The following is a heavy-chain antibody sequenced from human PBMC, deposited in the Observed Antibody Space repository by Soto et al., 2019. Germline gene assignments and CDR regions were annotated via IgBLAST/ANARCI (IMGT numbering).Heavy chain of an antibody. CDR2: LSGSDGKT. Sequence: GGSLRLSCATSGFSFSSFVMSWVRQAPGKGLEWVSSLSGSDGKTYYADSVKGRFSMSTDTSKSTLYLEMNSLRAEDTAVYYCARWSFLDHWGQGPRVTVSS. D-gene: IGHD1-26*01. CDR1: GFSFSSFV. CDR3: ARWSFLDH. J-gene: IGHJ4*02. V-gene: IGHV3-23*01.